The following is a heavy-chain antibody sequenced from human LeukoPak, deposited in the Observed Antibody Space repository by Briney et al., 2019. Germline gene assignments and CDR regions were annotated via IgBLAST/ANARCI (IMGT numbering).Heavy chain of an antibody. CDR3: ATEYCASSSCRFDS. CDR1: GGSISSYY. Sequence: SETLSLTCTVSGGSISSYYWSWIRQPPGKGLEWIGYIYYSGSTNYNPSPKSRVTISLDTSKKQFSLKLTSVTAADTAIYYCATEYCASSSCRFDSWGQGTLVTVSS. D-gene: IGHD2-2*01. J-gene: IGHJ4*02. CDR2: IYYSGST. V-gene: IGHV4-59*01.